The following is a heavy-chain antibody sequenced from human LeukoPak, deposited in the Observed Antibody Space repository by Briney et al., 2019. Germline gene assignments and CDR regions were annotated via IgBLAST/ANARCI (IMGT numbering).Heavy chain of an antibody. Sequence: SETLSLTCAVYGGSFSGYYWSWIRQPPGKGLEWIGEINHSGSTNYNPSLKSRVTISVDTSKNQFSLKLSSVTAADTAVYYCARGSGPRSGWSIDYWGQGTLVTVSS. CDR2: INHSGST. D-gene: IGHD6-19*01. CDR1: GGSFSGYY. J-gene: IGHJ4*02. CDR3: ARGSGPRSGWSIDY. V-gene: IGHV4-34*01.